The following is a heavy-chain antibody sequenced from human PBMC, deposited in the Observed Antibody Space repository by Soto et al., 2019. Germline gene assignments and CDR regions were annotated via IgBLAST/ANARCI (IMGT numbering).Heavy chain of an antibody. CDR1: GFTFSSYS. CDR3: ASSGSGGYYYDSSGYYYY. CDR2: ISSSSSYI. J-gene: IGHJ4*02. Sequence: GSLRLSCAASGFTFSSYSMNWVRQAPGKGLEWVSSISSSSSYIYYADSVKGRFTISRDNAKNSLYLQMNSLRAEDTAVYYCASSGSGGYYYDSSGYYYYWGQGTLVTVSS. V-gene: IGHV3-21*01. D-gene: IGHD3-22*01.